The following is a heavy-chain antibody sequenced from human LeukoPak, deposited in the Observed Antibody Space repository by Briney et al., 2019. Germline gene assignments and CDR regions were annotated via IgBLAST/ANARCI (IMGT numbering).Heavy chain of an antibody. J-gene: IGHJ6*02. V-gene: IGHV1-2*02. CDR1: GYTFTGYY. CDR3: ARPPLLAPYGMDV. CDR2: INPNSGGT. D-gene: IGHD2-8*02. Sequence: ASVKVSCKASGYTFTGYYMHWVRQAPGQGLEWMGWINPNSGGTNYAQKFQGRVTMTRDTSISTAYMELSRLRSDDTAVYYRARPPLLAPYGMDVWGQGTTVTVSS.